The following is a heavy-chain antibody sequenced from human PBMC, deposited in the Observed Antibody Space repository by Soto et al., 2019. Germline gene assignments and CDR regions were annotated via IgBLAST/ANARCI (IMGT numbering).Heavy chain of an antibody. Sequence: EVQLVESGGGLVKPGESLRLSCVASDLSFSNAYINWVRQAPGKGLEWVGRIKSKTDGGTIDYAAPVKGRFIISRDDSSNTVYLQMNSLKTEDTAVYYCTTRGALGYWGQGTLVTVSS. J-gene: IGHJ4*02. V-gene: IGHV3-15*07. D-gene: IGHD2-15*01. CDR1: DLSFSNAY. CDR3: TTRGALGY. CDR2: IKSKTDGGTI.